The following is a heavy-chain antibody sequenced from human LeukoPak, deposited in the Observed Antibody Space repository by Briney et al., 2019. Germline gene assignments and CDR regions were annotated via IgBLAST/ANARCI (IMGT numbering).Heavy chain of an antibody. J-gene: IGHJ4*02. D-gene: IGHD2-2*01. CDR3: ARHGEREVPAAIHFDY. V-gene: IGHV4-34*01. CDR1: GGSFSGYY. CDR2: INHSGSA. Sequence: SETLSLTCAVYGGSFSGYYWSWIRQPPGKGLEWIGEINHSGSANYNPSLKSRVTISVDTSKNQFSLNLSSVTAADTAVYYCARHGEREVPAAIHFDYWGQGTLVTVSS.